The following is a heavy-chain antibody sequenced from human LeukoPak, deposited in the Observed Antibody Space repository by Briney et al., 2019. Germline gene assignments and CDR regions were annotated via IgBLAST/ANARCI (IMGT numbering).Heavy chain of an antibody. CDR1: GFTFSSYS. CDR2: ISSSSSYI. J-gene: IGHJ4*02. CDR3: ARLPYSGSYIDY. Sequence: GGSLRLSCAASGFTFSSYSMNWVRQAPGKGLEWVSSISSSSSYIYYADSVKGRFTISRDNAKNPLYLQMNSLRAEDTAVYYCARLPYSGSYIDYWGQGTLVTVSS. D-gene: IGHD1-26*01. V-gene: IGHV3-21*01.